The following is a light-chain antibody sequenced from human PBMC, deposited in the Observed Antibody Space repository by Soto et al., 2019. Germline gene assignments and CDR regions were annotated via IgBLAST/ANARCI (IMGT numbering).Light chain of an antibody. V-gene: IGLV2-14*01. Sequence: QPASVSGSPGQSITISCTGTSSDVGGYNYVSWYQQHPGKAPKLMIYEVSNRPSGVFNRFSGSKSGNTASLTISGLQAEDEADYYCASYAGRDTYVFGTGTKVTVL. J-gene: IGLJ1*01. CDR1: SSDVGGYNY. CDR3: ASYAGRDTYV. CDR2: EVS.